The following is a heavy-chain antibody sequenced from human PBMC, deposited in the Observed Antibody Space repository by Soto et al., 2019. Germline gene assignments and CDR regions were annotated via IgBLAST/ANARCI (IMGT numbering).Heavy chain of an antibody. Sequence: GASVKVSCKASGYTFTSYGIGWVRQAPGQGLEWMGWINGYNGDTNYTQKLQGRVTVTTDTSTSTAYMELRSLRSDDTAVYYCARSVGRDILTGYYDGMDVWGQGTTVTVSS. CDR1: GYTFTSYG. CDR3: ARSVGRDILTGYYDGMDV. V-gene: IGHV1-18*04. CDR2: INGYNGDT. J-gene: IGHJ6*02. D-gene: IGHD3-9*01.